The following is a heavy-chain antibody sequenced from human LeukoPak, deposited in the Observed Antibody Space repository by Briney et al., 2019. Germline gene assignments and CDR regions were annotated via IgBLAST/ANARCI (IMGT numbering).Heavy chain of an antibody. CDR2: INPNSGGT. CDR1: GYTFTGYY. D-gene: IGHD3-10*01. Sequence: ASVKVSCKASGYTFTGYYMHWVRQAPGQGLEWMGWINPNSGGTNYAQKFQGRVTMTSDTSISTAYMELSRLRSDDTAVYYCARECDYYGSGSYRLYYFDYWGQGTLVTVSS. V-gene: IGHV1-2*02. CDR3: ARECDYYGSGSYRLYYFDY. J-gene: IGHJ4*02.